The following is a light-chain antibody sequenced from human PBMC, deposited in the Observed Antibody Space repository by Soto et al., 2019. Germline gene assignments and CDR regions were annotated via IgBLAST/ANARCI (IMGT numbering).Light chain of an antibody. J-gene: IGLJ2*01. CDR1: SSNIGAGYH. CDR2: GNS. V-gene: IGLV1-40*01. Sequence: QSVLTQPPSVSGAPGQRVTISCTGSSSNIGAGYHVHWYQQLPGTAPKLLLYGNSNRPSGVPDRFSVSKSGTSASLAITGLQAEDEAAYYCQSYASSLIGPLVFGGGTKLTVL. CDR3: QSYASSLIGPLV.